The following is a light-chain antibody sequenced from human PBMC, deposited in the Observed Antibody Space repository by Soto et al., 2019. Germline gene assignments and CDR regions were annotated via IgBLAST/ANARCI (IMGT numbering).Light chain of an antibody. CDR3: QQSDSTPYT. J-gene: IGKJ2*01. CDR2: DAS. V-gene: IGKV1-39*01. Sequence: DIQMTQSPSSLSASVGDRVTITCRASQTISTYLNWYQQKPGKAPRLLIYDASSLLSGVPSRFSGSGSATDFTLTIASLQPEDFSTYYCQQSDSTPYTFCQGTKVEI. CDR1: QTISTY.